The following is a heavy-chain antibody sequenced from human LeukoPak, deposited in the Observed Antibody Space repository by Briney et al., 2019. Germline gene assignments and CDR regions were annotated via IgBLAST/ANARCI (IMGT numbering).Heavy chain of an antibody. J-gene: IGHJ4*02. CDR2: ISSSSSYI. D-gene: IGHD1-26*01. CDR1: GFTFSSYS. CDR3: ARVFGRWERNLDY. Sequence: GGSLRLSCAASGFTFSSYSMNWVRQAPGKGLEWVSSISSSSSYIYYADSVKGRFTISRDNAKNSLYLQMNSLRAEDTAVYYCARVFGRWERNLDYWGRGTLVTVSS. V-gene: IGHV3-21*01.